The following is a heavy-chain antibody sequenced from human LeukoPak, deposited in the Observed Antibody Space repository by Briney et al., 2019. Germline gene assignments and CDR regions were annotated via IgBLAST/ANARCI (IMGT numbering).Heavy chain of an antibody. CDR1: GYTFTSYG. V-gene: IGHV1-18*01. CDR3: ARVFGVVVVAATGNWFDP. J-gene: IGHJ5*02. D-gene: IGHD2-15*01. Sequence: ASVKVSCKASGYTFTSYGISWMRQAPGQGLEWMGWISAYNGNTNYAQKLQGRVTMTTDTSTSTAYMELRSLRSDDTAVYYCARVFGVVVVAATGNWFDPWGQGTLVTVSS. CDR2: ISAYNGNT.